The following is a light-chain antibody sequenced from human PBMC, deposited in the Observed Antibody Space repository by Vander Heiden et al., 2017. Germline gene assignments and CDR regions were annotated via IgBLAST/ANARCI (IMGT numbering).Light chain of an antibody. CDR2: GAS. CDR1: PSVSSSD. V-gene: IGKV3-20*01. Sequence: DIVFTHSPRTLSLSPGESVTLSCRASPSVSSSDLAWYQQKPGQAPRLLIYGASSSATGIPDRFSGSGSGTDFTLTISGLEPEDFEVYYCQQYGISPLTFGGGTKVEIK. J-gene: IGKJ4*01. CDR3: QQYGISPLT.